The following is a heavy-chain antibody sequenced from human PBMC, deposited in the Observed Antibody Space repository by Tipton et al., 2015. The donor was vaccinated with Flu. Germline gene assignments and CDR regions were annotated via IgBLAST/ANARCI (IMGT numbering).Heavy chain of an antibody. CDR2: TYYRSKWYN. D-gene: IGHD6-6*01. CDR3: ARDITIASPPWFDP. CDR1: GDSVSSNSAA. J-gene: IGHJ5*02. Sequence: TLSLTCNISGDSVSSNSAAWNWIRQSPSRGLEWLGRTYYRSKWYNDYAESVKSRITINPDTSKNQFSLQLKSVTPEDTAVYYCARDITIASPPWFDPWGQGTLVTVSS. V-gene: IGHV6-1*01.